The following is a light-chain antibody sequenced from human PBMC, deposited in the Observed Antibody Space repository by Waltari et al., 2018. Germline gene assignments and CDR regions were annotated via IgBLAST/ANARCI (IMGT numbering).Light chain of an antibody. CDR3: QQGSSFPPT. J-gene: IGKJ1*01. Sequence: IQMTQSPSSVSASVGDRVTITCRASRGISSWLAWYQQKPGKGPNLLIFGASNLQSGVPSRFSGSGSGTDFTLTISGLQPEDSATYFCQQGSSFPPTFGQGTIVEIK. CDR1: RGISSW. CDR2: GAS. V-gene: IGKV1-12*01.